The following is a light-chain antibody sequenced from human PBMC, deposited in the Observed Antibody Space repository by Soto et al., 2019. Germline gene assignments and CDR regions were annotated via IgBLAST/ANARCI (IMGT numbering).Light chain of an antibody. CDR1: QSVSSN. CDR2: DAS. V-gene: IGKV3-15*01. CDR3: QQYNNWPRT. J-gene: IGKJ1*01. Sequence: EIVMTQSPATLSVSPGEGATLSCRASQSVSSNLAWYQLKPGQAPRLLIYDASTRATGIPARFSGSGSGTXXXLTXXSLXSEDFAVYYCQQYNNWPRTFGQGTKVDIK.